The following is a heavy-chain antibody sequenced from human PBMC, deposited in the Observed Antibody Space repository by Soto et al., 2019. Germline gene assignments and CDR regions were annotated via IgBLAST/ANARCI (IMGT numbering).Heavy chain of an antibody. CDR3: AKEDIVVVVAGYGMDV. J-gene: IGHJ6*02. CDR2: ISGSGGST. V-gene: IGHV3-23*01. D-gene: IGHD2-15*01. Sequence: XGSLRLSCAAAGFTFSSYAMSWVRQAPGKGLDWVSAISGSGGSTYYADSVKGRFTISRDNSKNTLYLQMNSLRAEDTAVYYCAKEDIVVVVAGYGMDVWGQGTTVTVSS. CDR1: GFTFSSYA.